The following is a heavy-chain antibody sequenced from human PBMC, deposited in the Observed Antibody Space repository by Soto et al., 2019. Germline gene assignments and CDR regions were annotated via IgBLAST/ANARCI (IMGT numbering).Heavy chain of an antibody. CDR2: INHSGST. Sequence: PSETLCLTWGVDGGSFSGYDLSWLRPPQGKGLEWIGEINHSGSTNYNPSLKSRVTISVDTSKNQFSLKLSSVTAADTAVYYCARGIFGSRWNYYYYGMDVWGQGTTVTGS. D-gene: IGHD3-3*02. J-gene: IGHJ6*02. CDR1: GGSFSGYD. V-gene: IGHV4-34*01. CDR3: ARGIFGSRWNYYYYGMDV.